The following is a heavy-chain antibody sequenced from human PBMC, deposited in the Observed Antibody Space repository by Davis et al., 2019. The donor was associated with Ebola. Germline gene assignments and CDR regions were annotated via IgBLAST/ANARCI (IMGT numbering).Heavy chain of an antibody. CDR3: ATYYYGRGSYWYYFDY. CDR1: GGTFSSYA. J-gene: IGHJ4*02. Sequence: SVKVSCKASGGTFSSYAITWVRQAPGQGLEWMGRIIPTYGPVNYAQNFQDRLTITADESSRTASMELKSLKSDDTAIYFCATYYYGRGSYWYYFDYWGQGTLVTVSS. CDR2: IIPTYGPV. D-gene: IGHD3-10*01. V-gene: IGHV1-69*13.